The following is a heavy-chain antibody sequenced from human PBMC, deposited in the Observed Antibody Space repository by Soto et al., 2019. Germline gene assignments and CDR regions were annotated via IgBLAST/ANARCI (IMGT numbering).Heavy chain of an antibody. CDR2: IYHTGNT. D-gene: IGHD1-26*01. V-gene: IGHV4-38-2*01. CDR3: ARRGSSGTPVDY. CDR1: GYSISNGYY. Sequence: PSETLSLTCGVSGYSISNGYYWGWIRQPPGKGLEWIGNIYHTGNTYYNPSLKSRATISVDKSKNQFSLKLSSVTAADTAVYYCARRGSSGTPVDYWGQGTLVTVSS. J-gene: IGHJ4*02.